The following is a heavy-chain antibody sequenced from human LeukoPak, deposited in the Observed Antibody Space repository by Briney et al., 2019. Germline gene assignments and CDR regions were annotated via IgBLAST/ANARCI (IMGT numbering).Heavy chain of an antibody. D-gene: IGHD4-11*01. J-gene: IGHJ6*02. CDR2: IKQDGSEK. Sequence: PGGSLRLSCAASGFTFSSYWMSWVRQAPGKGLEWVANIKQDGSEKYYVDSVKGRFTISRDNAKNSLYLHMNSLRAEDTAVYYCARVRSTVTTGIYYYYGMDVWGQGTTVTVSS. V-gene: IGHV3-7*01. CDR3: ARVRSTVTTGIYYYYGMDV. CDR1: GFTFSSYW.